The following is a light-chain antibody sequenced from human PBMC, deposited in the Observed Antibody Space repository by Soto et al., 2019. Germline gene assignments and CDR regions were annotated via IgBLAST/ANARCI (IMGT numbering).Light chain of an antibody. V-gene: IGLV1-44*01. CDR3: AAWDDSLNGVV. CDR2: SNN. CDR1: SSNIGSNT. J-gene: IGLJ2*01. Sequence: QSVLTQPPSASGTPGQRVTISCSGSSSNIGSNTVNWYQQLPGTAPTLLIYSNNQRPSGVPARFSGSKSGTSASLAISGLQSEEEADYYCAAWDDSLNGVVFGGGTKLTVL.